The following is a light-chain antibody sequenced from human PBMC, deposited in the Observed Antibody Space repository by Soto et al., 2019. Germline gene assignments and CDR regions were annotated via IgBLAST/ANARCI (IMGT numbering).Light chain of an antibody. CDR2: WAY. Sequence: DIVMTQSPDSLAVSLGERATIHCKSSQSLLFNSNNKNYLAWYQQRPGQPPKLLIYWAYTRHSGVPDRFSGSGSETDFTLTIKSLQAEDLAVYYCHQYYSPPQPFGQGTKVEIK. CDR1: QSLLFNSNNKNY. V-gene: IGKV4-1*01. CDR3: HQYYSPPQP. J-gene: IGKJ1*01.